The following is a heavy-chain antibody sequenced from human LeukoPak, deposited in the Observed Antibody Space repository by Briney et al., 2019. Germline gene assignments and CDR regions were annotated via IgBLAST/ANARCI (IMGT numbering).Heavy chain of an antibody. V-gene: IGHV4-59*01. CDR1: GGSISSYY. CDR3: ASLGLGFDP. CDR2: IYYSGST. D-gene: IGHD6-19*01. J-gene: IGHJ5*02. Sequence: SETLTLTCTVSGGSISSYYWSWIRQPPGKGLEWIGYIYYSGSTNYNPSLKSRVTISVDTSKNHFSLKLGSVTAADAAVYYCASLGLGFDPWGQGTLVTVSS.